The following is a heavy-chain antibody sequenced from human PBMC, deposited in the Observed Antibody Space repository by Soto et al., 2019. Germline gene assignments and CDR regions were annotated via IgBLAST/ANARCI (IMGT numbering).Heavy chain of an antibody. V-gene: IGHV3-23*01. CDR3: ATETYGSGWTLDS. CDR1: GFAFSDYS. D-gene: IGHD6-19*01. CDR2: ISGGGGNT. J-gene: IGHJ4*02. Sequence: DVQLLESGGGVVQSGGSLRLSCSASGFAFSDYSMHWVRQAPGKGPEWVSAISGGGGNTYYAGSVNGRFTISRDNSRNTLYLQIHSLRDDDTALYYCATETYGSGWTLDSWGQGTRATVSS.